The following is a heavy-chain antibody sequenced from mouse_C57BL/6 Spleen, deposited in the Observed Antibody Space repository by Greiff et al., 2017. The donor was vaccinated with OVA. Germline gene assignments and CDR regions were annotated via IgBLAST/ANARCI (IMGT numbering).Heavy chain of an antibody. Sequence: QVQLKQPGAELVMPGASVKLSCKASGYTFTSYWMHWVKQRPGQGLEWIGEIDPSDSYTNYNQKFKGKSTLTVDKSSSTAYMQLSSLTSEDSAVYYCARGLPEDYWGQGTTLTVSS. CDR1: GYTFTSYW. V-gene: IGHV1-69*01. J-gene: IGHJ2*01. D-gene: IGHD5-5*01. CDR3: ARGLPEDY. CDR2: IDPSDSYT.